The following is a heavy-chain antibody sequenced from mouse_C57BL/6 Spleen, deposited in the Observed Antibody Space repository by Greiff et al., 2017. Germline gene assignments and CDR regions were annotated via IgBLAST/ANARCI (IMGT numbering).Heavy chain of an antibody. D-gene: IGHD1-1*01. J-gene: IGHJ3*01. Sequence: QVQLQQSGAELVKPGASVKLSCKASGYTFTSYWMHWVKQRPGQGLEWIGMIHPNSGSTNYNEKFKSKATLTVDKSSSTAYMQLSSLTSEDSAVYYCAREGFYGSSSSWFAYWGQGTLVTVSA. V-gene: IGHV1-64*01. CDR2: IHPNSGST. CDR3: AREGFYGSSSSWFAY. CDR1: GYTFTSYW.